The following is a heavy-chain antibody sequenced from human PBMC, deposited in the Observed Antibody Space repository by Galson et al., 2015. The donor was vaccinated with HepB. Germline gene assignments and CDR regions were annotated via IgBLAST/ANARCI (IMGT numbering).Heavy chain of an antibody. CDR2: ITGNGGRT. CDR1: GFRFSSYG. D-gene: IGHD3-16*01. Sequence: LRLSCAASGFRFSSYGMTWVRQVPGKGLEWVSSITGNGGRTYIADSVKGRFTISRDNSKNTLYLQISSLRADDTAAYYCAKVGVMASNIPWDLHYWGQGTLVTVSS. V-gene: IGHV3-23*01. CDR3: AKVGVMASNIPWDLHY. J-gene: IGHJ4*02.